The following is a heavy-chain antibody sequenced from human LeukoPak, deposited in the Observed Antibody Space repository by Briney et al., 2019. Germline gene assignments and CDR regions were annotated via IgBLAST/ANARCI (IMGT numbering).Heavy chain of an antibody. D-gene: IGHD4-23*01. Sequence: GASVKVSCKASGYTFTSYGISWVRQAPGQGLEWMGWISAYNGNTNYAQKLQGRVTMTTDTSTSTAYMELRSLRSDDTAVYYCARVTPTYGGLDPFDYWGQGTLVTVPS. J-gene: IGHJ4*02. CDR3: ARVTPTYGGLDPFDY. CDR1: GYTFTSYG. V-gene: IGHV1-18*01. CDR2: ISAYNGNT.